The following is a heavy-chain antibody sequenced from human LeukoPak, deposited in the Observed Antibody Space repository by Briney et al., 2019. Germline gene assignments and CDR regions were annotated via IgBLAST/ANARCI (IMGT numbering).Heavy chain of an antibody. Sequence: GASVKVSCKASGYTFTSYGISLVRQAPGQGLEWMGWISAYNGNTNYAQNLQGRVTMTTDTSTSTAYMELRSLRSDDTAVYYCARDPEATVVTPVDYWGQGTLVTVSS. CDR3: ARDPEATVVTPVDY. D-gene: IGHD4-23*01. V-gene: IGHV1-18*01. CDR2: ISAYNGNT. J-gene: IGHJ4*02. CDR1: GYTFTSYG.